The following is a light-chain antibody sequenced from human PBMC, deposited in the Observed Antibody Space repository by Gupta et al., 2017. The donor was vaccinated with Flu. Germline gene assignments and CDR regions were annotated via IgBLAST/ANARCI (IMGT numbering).Light chain of an antibody. Sequence: QSGLTKSHSASASPRAPVTLTSPLSSGHSSYAVAWHPQQPEKGPRYLMKLISDGSQSKGDGIPDRFSGSSSGAERYLTVSSLQSEDGADYYWQTGGTGMVVGGGTKLTVL. CDR2: LISDGSQ. CDR3: QTGGTGMV. J-gene: IGLJ2*01. CDR1: SGHSSYA. V-gene: IGLV4-69*01.